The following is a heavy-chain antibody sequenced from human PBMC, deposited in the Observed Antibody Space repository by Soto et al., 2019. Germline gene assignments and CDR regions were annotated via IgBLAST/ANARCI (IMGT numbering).Heavy chain of an antibody. V-gene: IGHV4-31*03. D-gene: IGHD3-9*01. J-gene: IGHJ5*02. Sequence: PSETLSLTCTVSGGSISSGGYYWSWIRQHPGKGLEWIGYIYYSGSTYYNPSLKGRVTISVDTSKNQFSLKLSSVTAADTAVYYCARGPRSWLLGDNGFDPWGQGTLVTVSS. CDR3: ARGPRSWLLGDNGFDP. CDR2: IYYSGST. CDR1: GGSISSGGYY.